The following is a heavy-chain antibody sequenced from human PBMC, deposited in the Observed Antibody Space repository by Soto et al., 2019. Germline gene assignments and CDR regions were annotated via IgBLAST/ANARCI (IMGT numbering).Heavy chain of an antibody. D-gene: IGHD6-19*01. Sequence: ETLSLTCAISGDSVSSNTAAWNWIRSSPSRGLEWLGRTYYRSNWRHDYAVSVKSRITVNPDTSKNHFSLQLNSVTPDDTAMYYCARGVAGSGFDLWGQGTLVTVSS. CDR3: ARGVAGSGFDL. V-gene: IGHV6-1*01. CDR1: GDSVSSNTAA. J-gene: IGHJ4*02. CDR2: TYYRSNWRH.